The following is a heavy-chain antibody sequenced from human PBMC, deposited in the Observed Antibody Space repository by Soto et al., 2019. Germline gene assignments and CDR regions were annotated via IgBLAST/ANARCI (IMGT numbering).Heavy chain of an antibody. D-gene: IGHD3-10*01. CDR3: VRDYNRGDWFGP. V-gene: IGHV4-30-4*01. CDR2: ISYSGTT. J-gene: IGHJ5*02. CDR1: VGSISNDDYY. Sequence: LSLTCTVSVGSISNDDYYWNWIRQPPGKGLEWVGYISYSGTTYYNPSLESRLTISVDTSKNQFSLKLSSVTAADTAVYYCVRDYNRGDWFGPWGQGTLVTVSS.